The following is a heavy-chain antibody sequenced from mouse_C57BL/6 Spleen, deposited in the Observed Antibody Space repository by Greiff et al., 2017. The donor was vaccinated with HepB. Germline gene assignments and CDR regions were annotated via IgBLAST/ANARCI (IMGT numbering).Heavy chain of an antibody. Sequence: QVQLQQPGAELVRPGSSVKLSCKASGYTFTSYWMHWVKQRPIQGLEWIGNIDPSDSETHYNQKFKDKATLTVDKSSSTAYMQLSSLTSEDSAVYYCARCRGSTYGKVLCDYWGQGTTLTVSS. J-gene: IGHJ2*01. D-gene: IGHD2-1*01. CDR1: GYTFTSYW. CDR2: IDPSDSET. V-gene: IGHV1-52*01. CDR3: ARCRGSTYGKVLCDY.